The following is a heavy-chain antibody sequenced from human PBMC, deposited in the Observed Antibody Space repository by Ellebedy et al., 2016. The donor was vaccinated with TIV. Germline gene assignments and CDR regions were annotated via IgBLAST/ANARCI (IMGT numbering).Heavy chain of an antibody. Sequence: GESLKISCAASGFIFSNYDMHWLRQVTGQGLEWVSGVGTAGETYYAGSVRGRFTISRKNAKNSLSLQMNSLRAGDTAIYYCARGHMDVWGKGTTVTVSS. V-gene: IGHV3-13*01. CDR2: VGTAGET. CDR1: GFIFSNYD. J-gene: IGHJ6*03. CDR3: ARGHMDV.